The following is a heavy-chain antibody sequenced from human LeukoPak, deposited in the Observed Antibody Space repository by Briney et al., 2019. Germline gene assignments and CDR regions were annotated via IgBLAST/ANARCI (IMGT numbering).Heavy chain of an antibody. CDR2: INGVGRKT. V-gene: IGHV3-74*01. D-gene: IGHD3-3*01. CDR3: GRDPGHLTIFGRNYMDV. CDR1: GFTFSRYW. J-gene: IGHJ6*03. Sequence: GGSLRLSCGASGFTFSRYWIHWVRQDPGKGLPWVSRINGVGRKTNYADFAKGRFFVSRDNVRNTGFLQMNSLRPEATGVYYGGRDPGHLTIFGRNYMDVGGRGTTVAV.